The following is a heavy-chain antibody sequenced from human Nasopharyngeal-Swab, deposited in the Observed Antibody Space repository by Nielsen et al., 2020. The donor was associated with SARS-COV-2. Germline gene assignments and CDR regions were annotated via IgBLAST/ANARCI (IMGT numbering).Heavy chain of an antibody. CDR1: GFTFSNYA. CDR2: ISGSGGST. V-gene: IGHV3-23*01. D-gene: IGHD5-24*01. J-gene: IGHJ4*02. CDR3: AKEEMATIAYY. Sequence: GESLMISCAASGFTFSNYAMSWGRQAPGKGLEWVSAISGSGGSTYYADSVKGRFTISRDNSKNTLYLQMNSLRAEDTAVYYCAKEEMATIAYYWGQGTLVTVSS.